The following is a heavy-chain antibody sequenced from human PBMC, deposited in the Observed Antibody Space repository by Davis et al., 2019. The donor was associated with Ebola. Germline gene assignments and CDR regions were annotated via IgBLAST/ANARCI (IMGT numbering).Heavy chain of an antibody. CDR1: GYTFTSYA. D-gene: IGHD6-19*01. CDR3: ARGGYSSGWYGYFDY. Sequence: AASVKVSCKASGYTFTSYAISWVRQAPGQGLEWMGGIIPIFGTANYAQKFQGRVTITADESTSTAYMELSSLRSEDTAVYYCARGGYSSGWYGYFDYWGQGTLVTVSS. V-gene: IGHV1-69*13. J-gene: IGHJ4*02. CDR2: IIPIFGTA.